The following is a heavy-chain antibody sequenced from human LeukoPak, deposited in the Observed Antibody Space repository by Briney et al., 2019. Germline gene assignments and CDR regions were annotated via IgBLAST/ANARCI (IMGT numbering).Heavy chain of an antibody. V-gene: IGHV3-64*01. J-gene: IGHJ4*02. CDR3: ARPHYPYYDFWSGYYPDY. CDR2: ISSNGGST. CDR1: GFSFSSYA. D-gene: IGHD3-3*01. Sequence: GGSLRLSCAASGFSFSSYAMHWVRQAPGKGLEYVSAISSNGGSTYYANSVKGRFTISRDNSKNTLYLHMGSLRDEDMAVYYCARPHYPYYDFWSGYYPDYWGQGTLVTVSS.